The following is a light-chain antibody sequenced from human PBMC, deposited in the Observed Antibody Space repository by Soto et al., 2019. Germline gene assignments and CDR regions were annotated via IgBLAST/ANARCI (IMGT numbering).Light chain of an antibody. J-gene: IGLJ7*01. CDR1: STDVGGYNY. CDR2: DVS. V-gene: IGLV2-14*01. CDR3: SSYTSSSTLAV. Sequence: QSALTQPASVSGSPGQSITISCTGTSTDVGGYNYVSWYQQHPGKAPKLLISDVSNRPSGVSNRFSGSKSGNTASLTISGLQAEDEADYYCSSYTSSSTLAVFGGGTQLTVL.